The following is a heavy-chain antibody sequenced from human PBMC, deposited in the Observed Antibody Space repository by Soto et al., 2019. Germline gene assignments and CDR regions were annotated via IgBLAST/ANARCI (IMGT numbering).Heavy chain of an antibody. CDR1: GGTFSSYA. D-gene: IGHD3-22*01. CDR3: ARGPTYYYDSSGYYYPLNV. J-gene: IGHJ6*03. V-gene: IGHV1-69*01. CDR2: IIPIFGTA. Sequence: GSSVKVSCKASGGTFSSYAISWVRQAPGQGLEWMGGIIPIFGTANYAQKFQGRVTITADESTSTAYMELSSLRSEDTAVYYCARGPTYYYDSSGYYYPLNVWGKGTTVT.